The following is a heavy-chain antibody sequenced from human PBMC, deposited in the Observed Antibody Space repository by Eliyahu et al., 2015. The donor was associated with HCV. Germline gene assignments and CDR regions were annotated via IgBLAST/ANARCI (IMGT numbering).Heavy chain of an antibody. CDR3: AREFLRFLEWLPNWFDP. Sequence: QVQLVQSGAEVKKPGASVKVSCKASGYTFTGYYMHWVRQAPGQGLEWMGWINPNSGGTNYAQKFQGRVTMTRDTSISTAYMELSRLRSDDTAVYYCAREFLRFLEWLPNWFDPWGQGTLVTVSS. V-gene: IGHV1-2*02. CDR1: GYTFTGYY. CDR2: INPNSGGT. D-gene: IGHD3-3*01. J-gene: IGHJ5*02.